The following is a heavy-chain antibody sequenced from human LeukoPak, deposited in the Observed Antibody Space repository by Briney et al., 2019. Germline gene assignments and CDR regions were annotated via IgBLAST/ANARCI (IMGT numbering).Heavy chain of an antibody. CDR2: IYYSGST. CDR1: GGSISSYY. CDR3: ARDITYGIDY. J-gene: IGHJ4*02. Sequence: PSETLSLTCTVSGGSISSYYWSWIRQPPGKGLEWIGCIYYSGSTNYNPSLKGRVTISVDTSKNQFSLKLSSVTAADTAVYYCARDITYGIDYWGQGTLVTVSS. V-gene: IGHV4-59*01. D-gene: IGHD1-14*01.